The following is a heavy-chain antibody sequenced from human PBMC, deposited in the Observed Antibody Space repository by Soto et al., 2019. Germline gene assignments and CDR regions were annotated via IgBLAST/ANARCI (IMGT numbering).Heavy chain of an antibody. V-gene: IGHV4-39*01. Sequence: QLQLQESGPGLVKPSETLSLTCTVSGGSISSSSYYWGWIRQPPGKGLEWIGSIYYGGSTYYNPSLKSRVTIAADTPKNQFSLKLSSVTAADTAVYYCARHGNYYGSGSDYFDYWGQGTLVTVSS. CDR3: ARHGNYYGSGSDYFDY. CDR2: IYYGGST. D-gene: IGHD3-10*01. CDR1: GGSISSSSYY. J-gene: IGHJ4*02.